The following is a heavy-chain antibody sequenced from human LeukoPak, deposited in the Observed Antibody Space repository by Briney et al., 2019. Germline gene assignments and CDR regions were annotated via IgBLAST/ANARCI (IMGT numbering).Heavy chain of an antibody. J-gene: IGHJ6*03. CDR1: GGSFSGYY. Sequence: PSETLSLTCAVYGGSFSGYYWSWIRQPPGKGLEWIGEINHSGSTNYNPSLKSRVTISVDTSKNQFSLKLSSVTAADTAVYYCARGTPAPNYYYYYMDVWGKGTTVTISS. D-gene: IGHD2-2*01. V-gene: IGHV4-34*01. CDR2: INHSGST. CDR3: ARGTPAPNYYYYYMDV.